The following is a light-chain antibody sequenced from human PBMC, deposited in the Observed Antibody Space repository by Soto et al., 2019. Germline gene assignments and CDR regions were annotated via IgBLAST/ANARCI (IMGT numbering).Light chain of an antibody. CDR3: QQLDSDPPWT. V-gene: IGKV1-9*01. CDR1: QDISTY. J-gene: IGKJ1*01. CDR2: LAS. Sequence: IQLTQSPSSVSAYVGDRVTITCRASQDISTYLAWYQQNPGRAPKLLIYLASTLHTGVPARFSGSGSGTDFTLTISSLQPEDFATYYCQQLDSDPPWTFGQGTRVEIK.